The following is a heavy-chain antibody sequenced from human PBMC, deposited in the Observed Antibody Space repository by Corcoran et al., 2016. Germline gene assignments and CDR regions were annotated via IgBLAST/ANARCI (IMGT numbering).Heavy chain of an antibody. V-gene: IGHV4-31*03. CDR1: GGSICSGGHY. D-gene: IGHD5-18*01. CDR3: ARASTAVAPYYFDH. J-gene: IGHJ4*02. CDR2: MYYSGST. Sequence: QVQLQESGPGLVKPSQTLSLTCIVSGGSICSGGHYWSWIRQYPGKGLEWIAYMYYSGSTYYNPSLKSRVTISVDTSKNQFSLKLTSVTAADTAVYYCARASTAVAPYYFDHWGQGTLVTVSS.